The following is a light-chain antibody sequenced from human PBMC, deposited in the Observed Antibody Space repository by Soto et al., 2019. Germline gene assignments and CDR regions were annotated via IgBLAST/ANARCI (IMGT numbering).Light chain of an antibody. J-gene: IGKJ4*01. CDR2: GAS. V-gene: IGKV3-20*01. CDR3: QQYGSSPLT. Sequence: EIVLTQSPGNLSLSPGERATLSCRASQSVSSSYLAWYQQKPGQAPRLLIYGASSRATGIPDRFSGSGSGTDFTLTISRLEPEDFAVYYCQQYGSSPLTFGGGTKV. CDR1: QSVSSSY.